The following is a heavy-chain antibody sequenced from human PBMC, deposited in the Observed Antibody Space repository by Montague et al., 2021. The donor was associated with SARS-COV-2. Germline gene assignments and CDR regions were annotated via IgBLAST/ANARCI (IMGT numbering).Heavy chain of an antibody. J-gene: IGHJ4*02. CDR2: INYRGVTNY. CDR1: GDSFSGFF. D-gene: IGHD4-11*01. Sequence: SETLSLTCAVYGDSFSGFFWCWIRQPPGQGLEWIAEINYRGVTNYNYNPSLGSRVTISADTSKNQFSLKLRSVTAADTAVYYCARWDPQTLTVISGRGKSGNDYWGQGTLVTVSS. V-gene: IGHV4-34*01. CDR3: ARWDPQTLTVISGRGKSGNDY.